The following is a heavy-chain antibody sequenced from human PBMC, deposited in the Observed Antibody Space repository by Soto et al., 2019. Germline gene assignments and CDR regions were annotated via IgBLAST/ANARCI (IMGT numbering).Heavy chain of an antibody. CDR3: AKDSNKYSSSLRGRYFDY. CDR1: GFPFSSYV. CDR2: ITGGGSNT. V-gene: IGHV3-23*01. D-gene: IGHD4-4*01. J-gene: IGHJ4*02. Sequence: GGSLRLSCAASGFPFSSYVMSWVRQAPGKGLEWVSGITGGGSNTFYADSVKGRFTISRDNSKNTLFLQMNSLGAEDTAVYYCAKDSNKYSSSLRGRYFDYWGQGIGVTVS.